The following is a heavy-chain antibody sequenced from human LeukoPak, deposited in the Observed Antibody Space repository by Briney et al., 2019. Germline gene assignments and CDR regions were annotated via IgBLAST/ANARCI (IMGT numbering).Heavy chain of an antibody. J-gene: IGHJ4*02. CDR2: INHSGST. CDR3: ARWGAVDTATGFDY. D-gene: IGHD5-18*01. V-gene: IGHV4-34*01. Sequence: PSETLSLTCAVYGVSFSGYYWSWIRQPPGKGLEWIGEINHSGSTNYNPSLKSRVTISVDTSKNQFSLKLSSVTAADTAVYYCARWGAVDTATGFDYWGQGTLVTVSS. CDR1: GVSFSGYY.